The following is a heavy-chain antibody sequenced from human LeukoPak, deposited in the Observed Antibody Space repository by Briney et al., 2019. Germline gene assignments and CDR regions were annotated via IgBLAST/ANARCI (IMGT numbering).Heavy chain of an antibody. CDR3: AKAGLVRGGALDS. Sequence: GGSLRLSCAASGFTFSSYGMHWVRQAPGKGLEWVAVISHDGSNKYYADSVKGRFTISRDNSKNTLYLQMNSLRVEDTAVYYCAKAGLVRGGALDSWGQGTLVTVSS. D-gene: IGHD4/OR15-4a*01. CDR2: ISHDGSNK. V-gene: IGHV3-30*18. CDR1: GFTFSSYG. J-gene: IGHJ4*02.